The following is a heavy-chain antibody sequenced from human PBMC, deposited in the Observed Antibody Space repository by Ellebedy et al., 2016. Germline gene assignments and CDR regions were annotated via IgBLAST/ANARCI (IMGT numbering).Heavy chain of an antibody. V-gene: IGHV1-18*04. CDR1: GYTFTTFS. Sequence: ASVKVSCXASGYTFTTFSITWVRQVPGQGLEWMGFVNTFSGNTKFAQKFQGRVSMTTDSSTHTAYMDLRSLRSDDTAMYYCARGGMLYCSSTYCVDYWGQGTLVTVSS. CDR2: VNTFSGNT. CDR3: ARGGMLYCSSTYCVDY. D-gene: IGHD2-2*01. J-gene: IGHJ4*02.